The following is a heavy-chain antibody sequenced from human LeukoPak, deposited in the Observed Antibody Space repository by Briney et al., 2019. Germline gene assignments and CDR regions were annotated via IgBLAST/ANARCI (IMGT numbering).Heavy chain of an antibody. CDR2: INSDGSRT. CDR1: GYTFSSSW. CDR3: ARDRVYYDSSGSTDAFDI. V-gene: IGHV3-74*01. J-gene: IGHJ3*02. Sequence: SGGSLRLSCAASGYTFSSSWMHWVRQGPGKGPVWVSRINSDGSRTRYADSVKGRFTISRDNAKNTLYLQMNSLRAEDTAVYYCARDRVYYDSSGSTDAFDIWGQGTMVTVSS. D-gene: IGHD3-22*01.